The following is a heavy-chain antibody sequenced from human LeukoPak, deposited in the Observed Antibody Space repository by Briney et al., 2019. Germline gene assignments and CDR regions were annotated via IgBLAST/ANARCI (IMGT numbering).Heavy chain of an antibody. CDR2: IYYSGST. CDR3: SRLQFDWLSPGAFDI. D-gene: IGHD3-9*01. J-gene: IGHJ3*02. V-gene: IGHV4-61*01. Sequence: SETLSLTCTVSGGSVRSGSYYWRWIRQPPGKELEWIGYIYYSGSTNCNPSLKSRVTISVDTSKNQFSLKLSSVTAADTAVYYCSRLQFDWLSPGAFDIWGQGTMVTVSS. CDR1: GGSVRSGSYY.